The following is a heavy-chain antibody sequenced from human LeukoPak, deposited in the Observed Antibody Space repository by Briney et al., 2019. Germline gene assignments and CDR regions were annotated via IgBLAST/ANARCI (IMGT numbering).Heavy chain of an antibody. Sequence: ASVKVSCKASGYTFTSYAMHWVRQAPGQRPEWMGWINAGNGNTKYSQKFQGRVTITRDTSASTAYMELSSLRSEDTAVYYCARDQAGDLSLSYWGQGTLVTVSS. V-gene: IGHV1-3*01. CDR2: INAGNGNT. D-gene: IGHD7-27*01. J-gene: IGHJ4*02. CDR1: GYTFTSYA. CDR3: ARDQAGDLSLSY.